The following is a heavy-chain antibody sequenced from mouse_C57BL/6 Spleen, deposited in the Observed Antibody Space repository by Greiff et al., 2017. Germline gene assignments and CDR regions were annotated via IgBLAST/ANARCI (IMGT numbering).Heavy chain of an antibody. V-gene: IGHV5-4*01. CDR3: ARGDGEQRGRYLDY. CDR1: GFTFSSYA. J-gene: IGHJ2*01. CDR2: ISDGGSYT. Sequence: EVQLVESGGGLVKPGGSLKLSCAASGFTFSSYAMSWVRQTPEKRLEWVATISDGGSYTYYPDNVKGRFTISRDNAKNNLYLQMSHLKSEDTAMYYCARGDGEQRGRYLDYWGQGTTLTVSS. D-gene: IGHD3-3*01.